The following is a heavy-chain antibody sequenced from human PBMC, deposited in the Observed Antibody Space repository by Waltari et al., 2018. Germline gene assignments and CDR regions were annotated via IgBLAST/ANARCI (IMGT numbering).Heavy chain of an antibody. CDR3: ARSDYDYVWGTAFDI. V-gene: IGHV4-59*01. D-gene: IGHD3-16*01. CDR1: GGSISSYY. J-gene: IGHJ3*02. Sequence: QVQLQESGPGLVKPSETLSLTCTVSGGSISSYYWSWIRQPPGKGLEWIGYIYYSGSSNYNPSLKCRVTISVDTSKNQFSLKLSSVTAADTAVYYCARSDYDYVWGTAFDIWGQGTMVTVSS. CDR2: IYYSGSS.